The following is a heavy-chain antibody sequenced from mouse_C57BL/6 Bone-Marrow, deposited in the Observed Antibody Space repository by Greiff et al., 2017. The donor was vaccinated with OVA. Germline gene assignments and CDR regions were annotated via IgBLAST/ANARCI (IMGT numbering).Heavy chain of an antibody. CDR3: ASGDYVAEYFARGY. J-gene: IGHJ4*01. Sequence: ESGPGLVKPSQSLSLTCSVTGYSITSGYYWYWIRQFPGNKLEWMGYISYDGSNNYNPSLKNRISITRDTSKNPFFMKLNSVTTEDTATYNYASGDYVAEYFARGYWGQGASVAAS. CDR2: ISYDGSN. D-gene: IGHD2-4*01. V-gene: IGHV3-6*01. CDR1: GYSITSGYY.